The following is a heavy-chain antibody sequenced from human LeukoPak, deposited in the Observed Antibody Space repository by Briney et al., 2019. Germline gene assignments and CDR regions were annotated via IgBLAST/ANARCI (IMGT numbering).Heavy chain of an antibody. CDR3: AAAPHYCSGGSCYFGAFDI. CDR2: IVVGSGNT. Sequence: SVKVSCKASGFTFTSSAVQWVRQARGQRLEWIGWIVVGSGNTNYAQKFQERVTITRDMSTSTAYMELSSLRSEDTAVYYCAAAPHYCSGGSCYFGAFDIWGQGTMATVSS. V-gene: IGHV1-58*01. D-gene: IGHD2-15*01. J-gene: IGHJ3*02. CDR1: GFTFTSSA.